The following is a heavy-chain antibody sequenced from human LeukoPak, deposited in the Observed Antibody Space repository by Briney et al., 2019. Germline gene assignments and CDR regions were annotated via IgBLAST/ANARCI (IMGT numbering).Heavy chain of an antibody. V-gene: IGHV4-59*01. D-gene: IGHD6-13*01. CDR3: ATGYSSTWYYFDY. J-gene: IGHJ4*02. Sequence: SETLSLTCTVSGDSISSYYWSWIRQPPGKGLEWIGYSYHTGSTNYNPSLKSRVTISVDKSKNQFSLKLSSVTAGDTAVYYWATGYSSTWYYFDYWGQGTLVTVSS. CDR1: GDSISSYY. CDR2: SYHTGST.